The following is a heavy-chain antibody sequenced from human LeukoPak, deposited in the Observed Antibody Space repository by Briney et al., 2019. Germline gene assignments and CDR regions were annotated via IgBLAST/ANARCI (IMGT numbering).Heavy chain of an antibody. V-gene: IGHV3-23*01. Sequence: SGGSLRLSCAAPGFTFSSYAMSWVRQAPGKGLEWVSAISGSGGSTYYADSVKGRFTISRDNSKNTLYLQMNSLRAEDTAVYYCAKVNSGYVPSDFDYWGQGTLVTVSS. CDR1: GFTFSSYA. D-gene: IGHD5-12*01. CDR3: AKVNSGYVPSDFDY. J-gene: IGHJ4*02. CDR2: ISGSGGST.